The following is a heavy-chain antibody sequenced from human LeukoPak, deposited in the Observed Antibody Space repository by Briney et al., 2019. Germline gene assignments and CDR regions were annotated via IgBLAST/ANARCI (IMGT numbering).Heavy chain of an antibody. V-gene: IGHV3-48*03. CDR1: GFTFSSYE. D-gene: IGHD6-19*01. J-gene: IGHJ4*02. Sequence: GGSLRLSCAASGFTFSSYEMNWVRQAPGKGLEWVSYITSSGITIYYADSVKGRFTISRDNAKNSLYLQMNSLRAEDTAVYYCARDISGWYVVFDYWGQGTLVTVSS. CDR2: ITSSGITI. CDR3: ARDISGWYVVFDY.